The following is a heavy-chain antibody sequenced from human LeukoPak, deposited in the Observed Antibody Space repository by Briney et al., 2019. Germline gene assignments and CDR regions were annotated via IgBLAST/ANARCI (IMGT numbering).Heavy chain of an antibody. D-gene: IGHD6-19*01. CDR3: AKVARIAVAQGAFDI. CDR1: GFTFSTYG. CDR2: ISNDGRKT. Sequence: GGSLRLSCAASGFTFSTYGMHWVRQAPGKGLEWVTVISNDGRKTYYADSVKGRFTISRDNSKNTLYLQMNSLRAEDTAVYYCAKVARIAVAQGAFDIWGQGTMVTVSS. V-gene: IGHV3-30*04. J-gene: IGHJ3*02.